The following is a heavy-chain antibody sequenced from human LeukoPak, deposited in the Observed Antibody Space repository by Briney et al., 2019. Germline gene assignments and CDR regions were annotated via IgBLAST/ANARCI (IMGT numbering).Heavy chain of an antibody. Sequence: PSGTLSLTCAVSGGSVSRTSWWNWVRQPPGRGLEGIGIILHSGSTNYSPSPKSRVTMSVDNSKNQFSLKLRSVTAADTAVYYCARTESFCSDTSCSNWFDPWGQGTLVTVSS. CDR3: ARTESFCSDTSCSNWFDP. CDR1: GGSVSRTSW. CDR2: ILHSGST. D-gene: IGHD2-2*01. J-gene: IGHJ5*02. V-gene: IGHV4-4*02.